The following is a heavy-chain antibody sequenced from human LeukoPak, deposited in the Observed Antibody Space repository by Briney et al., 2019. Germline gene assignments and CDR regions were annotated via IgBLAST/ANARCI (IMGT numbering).Heavy chain of an antibody. Sequence: SETLSLTCSVSDDSITMYYWTWIRQPPGKGLEWIGTIYYSGNTYYSPSLKSRVTISVDTSKNQFSLKLGSVTAADTAVYYCARDFWSGRNWFDPWGQGTLVTVSS. CDR3: ARDFWSGRNWFDP. V-gene: IGHV4-59*12. D-gene: IGHD3-3*01. J-gene: IGHJ5*02. CDR1: DDSITMYY. CDR2: IYYSGNT.